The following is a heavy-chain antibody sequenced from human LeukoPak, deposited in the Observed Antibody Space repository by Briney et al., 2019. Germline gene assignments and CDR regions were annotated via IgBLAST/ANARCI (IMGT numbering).Heavy chain of an antibody. D-gene: IGHD2-2*01. CDR2: IIPIFGTA. CDR3: ARDEQPNIVVVPPAIGDD. Sequence: SVKVSCKASGGTFSSYAISWVRQAPGQGLEWMGGIIPIFGTANYAQKFQGRVTITADESTSTAYMELSSLRSEDTAVYYCARDEQPNIVVVPPAIGDDWGQGTLVTVSS. V-gene: IGHV1-69*13. J-gene: IGHJ4*02. CDR1: GGTFSSYA.